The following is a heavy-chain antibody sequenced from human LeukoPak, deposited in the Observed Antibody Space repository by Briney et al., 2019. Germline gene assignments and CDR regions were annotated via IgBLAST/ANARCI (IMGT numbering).Heavy chain of an antibody. J-gene: IGHJ4*02. CDR1: GFTFSNAW. CDR2: IKSKTDGGTT. D-gene: IGHD6-19*01. V-gene: IGHV3-15*01. Sequence: GGSLRLSCAASGFTFSNAWMSWVPQAPAKGLEWVGRIKSKTDGGTTDYAAPVKSRFTLSRDDSKNTLYLQMNSLRTEDTAVYYCATPQDNIAVVDWGQGTLVTVSS. CDR3: ATPQDNIAVVD.